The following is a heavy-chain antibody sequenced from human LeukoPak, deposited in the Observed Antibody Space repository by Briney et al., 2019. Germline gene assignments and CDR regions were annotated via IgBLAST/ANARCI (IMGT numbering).Heavy chain of an antibody. CDR2: MNPNSGNT. CDR3: ARSYYDFWSGYYTNLYYFDY. J-gene: IGHJ4*02. CDR1: GYTFTSYD. V-gene: IGHV1-8*03. D-gene: IGHD3-3*01. Sequence: ASVKVSCKASGYTFTSYDINWVRQATGQGLEWMGWMNPNSGNTGYAQKFQGRVTITRNTSISTACMELSSLRSEDTAVYYCARSYYDFWSGYYTNLYYFDYWGQGTLVTVSS.